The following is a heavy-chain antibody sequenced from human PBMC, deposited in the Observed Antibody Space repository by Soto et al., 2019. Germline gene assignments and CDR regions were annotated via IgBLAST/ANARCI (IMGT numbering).Heavy chain of an antibody. CDR3: ARWGHPAVKAFDI. Sequence: SETLSLTCTVSGASVKDYYWNWVRQPLGKGLEWIGFIHYTGSRIFNPSLQSRVTMSVDVSQNQFSLRLTSVTAADTAIYYCARWGHPAVKAFDIWGQGTTVTVSS. V-gene: IGHV4-59*02. D-gene: IGHD3-16*01. CDR2: IHYTGSR. CDR1: GASVKDYY. J-gene: IGHJ3*02.